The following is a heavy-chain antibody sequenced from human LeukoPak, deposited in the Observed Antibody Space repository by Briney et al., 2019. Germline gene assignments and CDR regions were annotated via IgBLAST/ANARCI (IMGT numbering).Heavy chain of an antibody. J-gene: IGHJ3*01. CDR3: AKPPHALGFDL. Sequence: GGSLRLSCAASGVSLSSNWMHWIRQVPGKGLVWVSHINPDGSNIRYADSVKGRFTISRDNAKNTVYLQMNSLRAEDTAVYYCAKPPHALGFDLWGQGTMVTVAS. CDR2: INPDGSNI. V-gene: IGHV3-74*01. CDR1: GVSLSSNW.